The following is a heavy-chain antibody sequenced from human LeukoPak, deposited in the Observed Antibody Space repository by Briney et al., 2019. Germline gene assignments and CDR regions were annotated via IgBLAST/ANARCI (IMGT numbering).Heavy chain of an antibody. CDR3: ARYYYDSRGEPRYYFDN. CDR1: GGAISSYY. V-gene: IGHV4-59*01. CDR2: SYYSGST. D-gene: IGHD3-22*01. J-gene: IGHJ4*02. Sequence: SETLSLTCTVSGGAISSYYWSWIRQPPGKGLEWIGYSYYSGSTNYNPSLKSRVTISVVTSKNQFSLKLSSVTAAETAVYYCARYYYDSRGEPRYYFDNWGQGTLVTVSS.